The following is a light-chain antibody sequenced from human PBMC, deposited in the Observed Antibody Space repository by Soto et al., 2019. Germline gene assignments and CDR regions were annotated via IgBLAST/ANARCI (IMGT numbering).Light chain of an antibody. CDR2: GAS. V-gene: IGKV3-20*01. CDR3: QQYGSSLIT. CDR1: QSGRRSY. Sequence: EIVLTQSPGTLSLSPGERATRSCRASQSGRRSYLAWYQQKPGQAPGLLIYGASSRATGIPDRFSGSGSGTDFTLTISRLEPEDFAVYYCQQYGSSLITFGQGTRLEIK. J-gene: IGKJ5*01.